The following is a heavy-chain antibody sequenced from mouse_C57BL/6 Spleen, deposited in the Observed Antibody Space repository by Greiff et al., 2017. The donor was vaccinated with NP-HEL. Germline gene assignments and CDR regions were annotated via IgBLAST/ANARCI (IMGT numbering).Heavy chain of an antibody. Sequence: EVKLVESGGDLVKPGGSLKLSCAASGFTFSSYGMSWVRQTPDKRLEWVATISSGGSYTYYPDSVKGRFTISRDNAKNNLYLQMSSLKSEDTAMYYCARQSSYWYFDVWGTGTTVTVSS. J-gene: IGHJ1*03. CDR2: ISSGGSYT. CDR3: ARQSSYWYFDV. D-gene: IGHD1-1*01. V-gene: IGHV5-6*01. CDR1: GFTFSSYG.